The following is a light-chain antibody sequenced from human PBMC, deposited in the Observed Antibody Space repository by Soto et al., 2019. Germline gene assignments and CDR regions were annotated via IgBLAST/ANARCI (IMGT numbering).Light chain of an antibody. CDR1: SSNIGSNY. Sequence: QSVLTQPPSASGTPGQRVTISCSGSSSNIGSNYVFWYQQLPGTAPKLLISRNDQRPSGVPDRFSGSKSGTSASLAISGLRSEDEADDYCAAWDDGLSGRLFGGGTKVTVL. J-gene: IGLJ3*02. V-gene: IGLV1-47*01. CDR3: AAWDDGLSGRL. CDR2: RND.